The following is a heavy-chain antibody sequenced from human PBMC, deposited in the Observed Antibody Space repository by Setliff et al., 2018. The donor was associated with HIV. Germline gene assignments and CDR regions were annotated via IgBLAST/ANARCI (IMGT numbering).Heavy chain of an antibody. D-gene: IGHD6-25*01. J-gene: IGHJ4*02. CDR1: GGSVYTASYY. Sequence: SETLSLTCTVSGGSVYTASYYWAWVRQPPGKGLEWIGTFYFGRTTYYNPSLESRVTLSVDTAKNQLPLKVTSVTAADTAIYYCARRRLVGYSFDYWGQGALVTVSS. CDR3: ARRRLVGYSFDY. CDR2: FYFGRTT. V-gene: IGHV4-39*01.